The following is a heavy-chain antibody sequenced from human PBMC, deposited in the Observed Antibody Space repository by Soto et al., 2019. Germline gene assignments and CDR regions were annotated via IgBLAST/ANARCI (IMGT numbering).Heavy chain of an antibody. J-gene: IGHJ4*02. CDR2: IYYSGST. CDR1: GGSISSYY. D-gene: IGHD4-17*01. CDR3: ARAYGDYVFDY. V-gene: IGHV4-59*01. Sequence: QVQLQESGPGLVKPSETLSLTCTVSGGSISSYYWSWIRQPPGKGLEWIGYIYYSGSTNYNPSLKSRVTISVDTSKNQFSLKLSSVTAADTVVYYCARAYGDYVFDYWGQGTLVTVSS.